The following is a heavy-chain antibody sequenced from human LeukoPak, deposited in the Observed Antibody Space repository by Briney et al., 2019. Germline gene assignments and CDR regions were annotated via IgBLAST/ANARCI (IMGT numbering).Heavy chain of an antibody. CDR1: GFTFSSYW. J-gene: IGHJ3*02. V-gene: IGHV4-4*02. CDR3: ARVGLAPAFDI. CDR2: IYHSGST. Sequence: GSLRLSCAASGFTFSSYWMSWVRQAPGKGLEWIGEIYHSGSTNYNPSLKSRVTISVDKSKNQFSLKLSSVTAADTAVYYCARVGLAPAFDIWGQGTMVTVSS. D-gene: IGHD3-16*01.